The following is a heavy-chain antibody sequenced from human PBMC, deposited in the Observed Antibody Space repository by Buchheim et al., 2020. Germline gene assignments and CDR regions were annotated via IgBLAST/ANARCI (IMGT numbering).Heavy chain of an antibody. CDR2: NSAYNGNT. Sequence: QVQLVQSGAEVKKPGASVKVSCKASGYTFTSYGISWVRQAPGQGLEWMGWNSAYNGNTNYAQKLQGRVTMTTDNSTSTVYLELRSLRSDDTAVYYCARDREGATTHFAVNWFDPWGQGTL. CDR1: GYTFTSYG. D-gene: IGHD1-26*01. J-gene: IGHJ5*02. V-gene: IGHV1-18*04. CDR3: ARDREGATTHFAVNWFDP.